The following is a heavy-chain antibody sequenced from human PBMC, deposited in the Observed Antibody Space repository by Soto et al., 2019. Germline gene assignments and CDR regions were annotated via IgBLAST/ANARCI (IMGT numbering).Heavy chain of an antibody. CDR1: GFTFSSYE. V-gene: IGHV3-48*03. CDR2: ISSSGSTI. Sequence: GGSLRLSCAASGFTFSSYEMNWVRQAPGKGLEWVSYISSSGSTIYYADSVKGRFTISRDNAKNSLYLQMNSLRAEDTAVYYCASPAVAGTPSYYYYGMDVWGQGTTVTVSS. J-gene: IGHJ6*02. CDR3: ASPAVAGTPSYYYYGMDV. D-gene: IGHD6-19*01.